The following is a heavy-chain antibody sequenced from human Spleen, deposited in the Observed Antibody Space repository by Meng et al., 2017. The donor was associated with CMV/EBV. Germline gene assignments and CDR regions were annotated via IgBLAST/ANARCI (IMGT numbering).Heavy chain of an antibody. J-gene: IGHJ3*02. D-gene: IGHD1-1*01. CDR1: GGSISSYY. V-gene: IGHV4-59*12. Sequence: SETLSLTCTVSGGSISSYYWSWIRQPTGKGLEWIGNTYYSGSTYYNPSLRSRVTISVDTSKNQFSLKPSSVTAADTAVYYCARDRYPGAFDIWGQGTMVTVSS. CDR2: TYYSGST. CDR3: ARDRYPGAFDI.